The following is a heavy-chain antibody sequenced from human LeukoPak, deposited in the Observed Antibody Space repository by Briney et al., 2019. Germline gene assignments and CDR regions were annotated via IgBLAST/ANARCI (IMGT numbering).Heavy chain of an antibody. CDR2: ISAYNGNT. D-gene: IGHD1-26*01. J-gene: IGHJ4*02. Sequence: ASVKVSCKASGYTFTSCGVSWVRQAPGQGLEWMGWISAYNGNTNYAQKFQGRVTMTTDTSTSTAYMELRSLRSDDTAVYYCARGMGATTFADFDYWGQGTLVTVSS. CDR3: ARGMGATTFADFDY. V-gene: IGHV1-18*01. CDR1: GYTFTSCG.